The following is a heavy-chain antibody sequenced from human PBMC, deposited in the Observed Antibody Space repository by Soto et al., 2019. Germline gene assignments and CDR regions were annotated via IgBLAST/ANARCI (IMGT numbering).Heavy chain of an antibody. D-gene: IGHD3-10*01. CDR2: AYYRSKWYI. J-gene: IGHJ6*03. CDR3: AVGIWIRGHYYMDV. V-gene: IGHV6-1*01. Sequence: SQTLSLTCAISGDSVSGNRAAWNWIRQSPSRGLEWLGRAYYRSKWYIEYAPSVKSRMTINPDTSKNQVSLQLNSMTPEDTAVYYCAVGIWIRGHYYMDVWGQGTSVTVSS. CDR1: GDSVSGNRAA.